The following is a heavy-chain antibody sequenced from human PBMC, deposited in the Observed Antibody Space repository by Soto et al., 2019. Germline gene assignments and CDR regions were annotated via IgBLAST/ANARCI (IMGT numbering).Heavy chain of an antibody. D-gene: IGHD2-15*01. CDR3: AKERDIVVVVAPLDY. CDR2: ISYDGSNK. V-gene: IGHV3-30*18. J-gene: IGHJ4*02. Sequence: QVQLVESGGGVVQPGRSLRLSCAASGFTFSSYGMHWVRQAPGKGLEWVAVISYDGSNKYYADSVKGRFTISRDNSKNTLYLKMNSLRAEDTAVYYCAKERDIVVVVAPLDYWCQGTLVTVSS. CDR1: GFTFSSYG.